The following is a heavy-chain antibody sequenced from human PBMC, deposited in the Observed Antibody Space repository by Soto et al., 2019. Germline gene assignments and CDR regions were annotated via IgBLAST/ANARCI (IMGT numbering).Heavy chain of an antibody. Sequence: EVQLLESGGGLVQPGGSLRLSCAASGFTFRNYAMSWVRRAPGKGLEWGSAISGSVSSTYYADSVKGRFTISRDHSKNTLYLQMSSLRAEDTAVYYCAKDGWELLRGFDPWGQGTLVTVSS. CDR2: ISGSVSST. V-gene: IGHV3-23*01. CDR3: AKDGWELLRGFDP. CDR1: GFTFRNYA. D-gene: IGHD1-26*01. J-gene: IGHJ5*02.